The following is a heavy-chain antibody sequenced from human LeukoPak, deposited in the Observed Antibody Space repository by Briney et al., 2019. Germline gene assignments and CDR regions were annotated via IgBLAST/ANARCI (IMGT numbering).Heavy chain of an antibody. V-gene: IGHV3-23*01. J-gene: IGHJ4*02. CDR2: ISGSGDNT. CDR1: GFTFSSYA. CDR3: AKGRGVTVTTSFDY. Sequence: GGSLRLSCAASGFTFSSYAMSWVRQAPGKGLEWVSGISGSGDNTYHTDSVKGRFTISRDNSKNTLCLQMNSLRAEDTAVYYCAKGRGVTVTTSFDYWGQGTLVTVSS. D-gene: IGHD4-17*01.